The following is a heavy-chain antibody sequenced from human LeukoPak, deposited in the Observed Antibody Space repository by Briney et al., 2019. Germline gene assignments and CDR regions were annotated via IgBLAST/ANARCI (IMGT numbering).Heavy chain of an antibody. V-gene: IGHV4-38-2*02. CDR1: GYSINSNYY. Sequence: SETLSLTCTVSGYSINSNYYWGWIRQPPGQGLEWIGSIYHSGSTYYNPSLKSRITMSVDTSKNQFSLKLRSVTAADTAVYYCAREDAEQMDNSFDIWGQGTMVTVSS. J-gene: IGHJ3*02. CDR3: AREDAEQMDNSFDI. D-gene: IGHD5-24*01. CDR2: IYHSGST.